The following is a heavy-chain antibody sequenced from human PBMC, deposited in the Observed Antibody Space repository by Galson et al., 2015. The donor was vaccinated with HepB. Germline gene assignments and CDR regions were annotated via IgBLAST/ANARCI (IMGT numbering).Heavy chain of an antibody. CDR2: INPSGGST. CDR3: ARDRGSGTRSYYYYYYMDV. J-gene: IGHJ6*03. D-gene: IGHD3-10*01. V-gene: IGHV1-46*01. CDR1: GYTFTSYY. Sequence: SVKVSCKASGYTFTSYYMHWVRQAPGQGLEWMGIINPSGGSTSYAQKFQGRVTMTRDTSTSTVYMELSSLRSEDTAVYYCARDRGSGTRSYYYYYYMDVWGKGTTVTVSS.